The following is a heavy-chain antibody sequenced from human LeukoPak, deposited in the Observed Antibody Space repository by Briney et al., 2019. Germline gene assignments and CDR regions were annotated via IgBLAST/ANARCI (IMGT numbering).Heavy chain of an antibody. CDR2: IIPLFDTT. CDR1: GGTFSNYG. CDR3: AREKNPTTAIYYMDV. V-gene: IGHV1-69*13. J-gene: IGHJ6*03. Sequence: GASVKVSCKASGGTFSNYGITWVRQAPGQGLEWMGGIIPLFDTTNYAQKFQGRVTISADESTSTAYMELSRLRYEDTAVYYCAREKNPTTAIYYMDVWGKGTTVTVSS. D-gene: IGHD4-11*01.